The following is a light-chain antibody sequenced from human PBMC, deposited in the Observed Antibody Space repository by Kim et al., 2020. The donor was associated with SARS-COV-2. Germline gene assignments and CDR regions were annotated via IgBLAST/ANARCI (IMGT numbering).Light chain of an antibody. CDR1: QGISSA. CDR2: DAS. Sequence: AIQLTQSPSPLSASVGDRVTISCRASQGISSALAWYRQKPGKAPELLIYDASTLESGVPSRFSGSGSGTDFTLTISSLQPEDFATYYCQQFSNYEFTFGPGTKVDIK. CDR3: QQFSNYEFT. V-gene: IGKV1D-13*01. J-gene: IGKJ3*01.